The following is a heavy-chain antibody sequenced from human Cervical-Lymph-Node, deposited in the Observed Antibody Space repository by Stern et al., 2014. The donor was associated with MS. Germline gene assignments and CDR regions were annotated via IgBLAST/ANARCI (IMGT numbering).Heavy chain of an antibody. D-gene: IGHD3-22*01. Sequence: QVQLVQSGAEVKKTGSSVKVSCKASGYTLSNRYLPWVRQAPGQALAWMGWVPPFHGDTNYAQKFQDRVTITTDRSMITAYIDLSNLKSEDTAMYYCASGDLYDASGYLALVSSLDYWGQGTLVTVSS. CDR1: GYTLSNRY. CDR2: VPPFHGDT. V-gene: IGHV1-45*02. CDR3: ASGDLYDASGYLALVSSLDY. J-gene: IGHJ4*02.